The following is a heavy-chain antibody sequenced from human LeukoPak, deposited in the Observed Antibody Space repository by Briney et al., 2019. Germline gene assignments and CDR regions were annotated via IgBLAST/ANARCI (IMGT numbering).Heavy chain of an antibody. CDR1: GGTFSSYA. CDR2: IIPIFGTA. D-gene: IGHD2-15*01. Sequence: SVKVSCRASGGTFSSYAISWVRQAPGQGLEWMGRIIPIFGTANYAQKFQGRVTITADKSTSTAYMELSSLRSEDTAVYYCARDSRRSGGSFYYYYYYMDVWGKGTTVTVSS. J-gene: IGHJ6*03. V-gene: IGHV1-69*06. CDR3: ARDSRRSGGSFYYYYYYMDV.